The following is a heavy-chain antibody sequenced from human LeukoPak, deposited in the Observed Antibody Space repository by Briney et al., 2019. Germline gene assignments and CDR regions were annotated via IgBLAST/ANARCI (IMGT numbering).Heavy chain of an antibody. CDR1: AFSLNAYN. CDR2: ISYDGSIR. V-gene: IGHV3-30-3*01. CDR3: AREDNPLWFDP. Sequence: GGSLRLSCAASAFSLNAYNMNWVRQAPGKGLEWLAVISYDGSIRYYADSVKGRFTISRDNSNNTVHLQMNSLRPDDSALYYCAREDNPLWFDPWGQGTLVTVSS. D-gene: IGHD1-1*01. J-gene: IGHJ5*02.